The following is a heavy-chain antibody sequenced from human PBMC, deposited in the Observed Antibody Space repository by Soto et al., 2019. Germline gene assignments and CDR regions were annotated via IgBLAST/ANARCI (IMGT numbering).Heavy chain of an antibody. CDR2: ISYDGSNE. CDR3: AKERMEQYQLLPFFDY. J-gene: IGHJ4*02. D-gene: IGHD2-2*01. V-gene: IGHV3-30*18. Sequence: GGSLRLSCAASGFTFSSHGMHWLRQAPGKGLEWVTVISYDGSNEYYADYVKGRFTIFRDNSKNILYLQMNSLRTEDTAVYYCAKERMEQYQLLPFFDYWGQGTLVTVSS. CDR1: GFTFSSHG.